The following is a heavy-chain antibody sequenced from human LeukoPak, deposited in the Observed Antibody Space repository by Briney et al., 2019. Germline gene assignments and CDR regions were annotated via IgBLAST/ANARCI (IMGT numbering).Heavy chain of an antibody. V-gene: IGHV1-18*01. D-gene: IGHD6-13*01. CDR2: ISAYNGNT. CDR3: ARDGRIAAAPDFDY. CDR1: GYTFTSYG. J-gene: IGHJ4*02. Sequence: ASVKVSCKASGYTFTSYGISWVRQAPGQGLEWIGWISAYNGNTNYAQKLQGRVTMTTDTSTSTAYMELRSLRSDDTAVYYCARDGRIAAAPDFDYWGQGTLVTVSS.